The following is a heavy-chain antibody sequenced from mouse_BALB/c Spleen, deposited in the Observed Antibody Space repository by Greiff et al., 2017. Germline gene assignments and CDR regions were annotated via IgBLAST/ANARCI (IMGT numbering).Heavy chain of an antibody. CDR2: ISYSGST. V-gene: IGHV3-2*02. Sequence: DVQLQESGPGLVKPSQSLSLTCTVTGYSITSDYAWNWIRQFPGNKLEWMGYISYSGSTSYNPSLKSRISITRDTSKNQFFLQLNSVTTEDTATYYCARVSRAHFDYWGQGTTLTVSS. J-gene: IGHJ2*01. CDR3: ARVSRAHFDY. D-gene: IGHD3-3*01. CDR1: GYSITSDYA.